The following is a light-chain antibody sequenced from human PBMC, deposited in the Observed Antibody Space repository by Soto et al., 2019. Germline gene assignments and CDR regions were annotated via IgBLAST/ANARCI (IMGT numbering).Light chain of an antibody. CDR2: GAS. J-gene: IGKJ1*01. V-gene: IGKV3-20*01. CDR1: QSFSSNY. Sequence: EIVLTQSPGTLSLSPGERATLSCRASQSFSSNYLAWYQQKPGQAPRLLIYGASSRATGILDRFSGSGSGTDFTLTISRLEPEDFAVYYCHQYASSSRTFGQGTKVEIK. CDR3: HQYASSSRT.